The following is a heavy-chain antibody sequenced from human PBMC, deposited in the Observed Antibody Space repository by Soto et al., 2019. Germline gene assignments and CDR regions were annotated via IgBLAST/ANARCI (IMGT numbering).Heavy chain of an antibody. CDR1: GGSISSYY. CDR2: IHYSGSN. D-gene: IGHD5-18*01. J-gene: IGHJ4*02. V-gene: IGHV4-59*01. Sequence: SETLSLTCTVYGGSISSYYWSWIRQPPGKGLEWIGYIHYSGSNNYNPSLKSRVTISVDTSKNQFSLKLSSVTAADTAVYYCARFRYSSWYFDYWGQGTLVTVSS. CDR3: ARFRYSSWYFDY.